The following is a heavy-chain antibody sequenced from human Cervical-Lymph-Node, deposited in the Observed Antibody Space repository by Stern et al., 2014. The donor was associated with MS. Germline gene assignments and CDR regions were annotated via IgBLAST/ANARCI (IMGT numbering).Heavy chain of an antibody. D-gene: IGHD3-16*01. J-gene: IGHJ3*02. V-gene: IGHV2-5*02. CDR1: GFSLRTNGVA. CDR2: IYWDGDK. CDR3: LYAPPGAFLEDVFDI. Sequence: ESGPTLVKPTETLRLTCTFSGFSLRTNGVAVGWIRQTPGKALEFLALIYWDGDKRYNPSLKRRLTITTDTSQSQVVLKMTSLAPVDTAKYYCLYAPPGAFLEDVFDIWGQGTMVTISS.